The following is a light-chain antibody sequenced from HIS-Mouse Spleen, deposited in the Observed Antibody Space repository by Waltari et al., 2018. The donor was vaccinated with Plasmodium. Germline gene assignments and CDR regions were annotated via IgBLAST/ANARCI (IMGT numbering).Light chain of an antibody. V-gene: IGLV3-25*03. CDR3: QSADSSGTPNWV. Sequence: SYELTQPPSVSVSPGQTARITCPGDALPKQYAYWYQQKPGQAPVLVIYKDSERPSGTPERFSGSSSGTTVTLTISGVQAEDEADYYCQSADSSGTPNWVFGGGTKLTVL. J-gene: IGLJ3*02. CDR2: KDS. CDR1: ALPKQY.